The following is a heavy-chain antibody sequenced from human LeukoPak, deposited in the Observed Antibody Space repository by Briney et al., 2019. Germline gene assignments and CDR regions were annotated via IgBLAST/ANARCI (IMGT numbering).Heavy chain of an antibody. J-gene: IGHJ5*02. D-gene: IGHD2-15*01. CDR1: GGSISSYY. V-gene: IGHV4-59*01. CDR2: IYYSGST. CDR3: ARAGGYCSGGSCTEPYNWFDP. Sequence: AETLSLTCTVSGGSISSYYWSWIRQPPGKGLEWIGYIYYSGSTNYNPSLKSRVTISVDTSKNQFYMKLSSVTAADTAVYYCARAGGYCSGGSCTEPYNWFDPWGQGTLVTVSS.